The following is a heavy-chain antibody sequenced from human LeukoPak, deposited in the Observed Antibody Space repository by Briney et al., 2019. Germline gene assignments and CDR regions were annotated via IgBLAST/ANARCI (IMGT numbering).Heavy chain of an antibody. CDR1: GFTFSSYW. J-gene: IGHJ6*02. Sequence: GGSLRLSCAASGFTFSSYWMNWARQAPGRGLEWVASINHNGNVNYYVDSVKGRFTISRDNAKNSLYLQMSNLRAEDTAVYFCARGGGLDVWGQGAAVTVSS. CDR3: ARGGGLDV. V-gene: IGHV3-7*03. D-gene: IGHD3-16*01. CDR2: INHNGNVN.